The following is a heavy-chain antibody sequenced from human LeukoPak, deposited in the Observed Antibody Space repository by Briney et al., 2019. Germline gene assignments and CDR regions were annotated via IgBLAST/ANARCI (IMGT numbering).Heavy chain of an antibody. Sequence: PSETLSLTCTVSGGSISSGSYYWDWIRQPPGKGLEWIGSISYTGSTFYNPSLKSRVTISVDTSKNQFSLNLSSVTAADTAVYYCARHAEGMDVWGQGTTVTVSS. J-gene: IGHJ6*02. V-gene: IGHV4-39*01. CDR2: ISYTGST. D-gene: IGHD1-14*01. CDR1: GGSISSGSYY. CDR3: ARHAEGMDV.